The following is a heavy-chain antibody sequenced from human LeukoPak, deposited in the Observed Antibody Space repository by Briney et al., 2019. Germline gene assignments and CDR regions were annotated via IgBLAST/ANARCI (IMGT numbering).Heavy chain of an antibody. CDR1: GGTFSSYA. V-gene: IGHV1-69*01. CDR3: AVAYCGGDCYYYYAMDV. J-gene: IGHJ6*02. D-gene: IGHD2-21*02. CDR2: IIPIFGTA. Sequence: SVTVSCKASGGTFSSYAISWVRQAPGQGLEWMGGIIPIFGTANYAQKFQGRVTITADEYTSTAYMELSSLRSEDTAVYYCAVAYCGGDCYYYYAMDVWGQGTTVIVSS.